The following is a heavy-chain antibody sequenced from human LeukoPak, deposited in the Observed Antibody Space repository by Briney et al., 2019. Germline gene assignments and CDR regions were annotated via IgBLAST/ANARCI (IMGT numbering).Heavy chain of an antibody. CDR1: GFTFSSYE. J-gene: IGHJ4*02. V-gene: IGHV3-48*03. D-gene: IGHD6-13*01. Sequence: PGGSLRLSCAASGFTFSSYEMNWVRQAPGKGLEGVSYISSSGSTIYYADSVKGRFTISRDNAKNSLYLQMNSLRAEDTAVYYCARGRSWRLNDYWGQGTLVTVSS. CDR3: ARGRSWRLNDY. CDR2: ISSSGSTI.